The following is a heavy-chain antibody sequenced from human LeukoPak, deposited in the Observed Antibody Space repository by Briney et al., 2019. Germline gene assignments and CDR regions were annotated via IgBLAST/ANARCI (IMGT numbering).Heavy chain of an antibody. J-gene: IGHJ5*02. CDR3: ARDDYYGSGANWFDP. D-gene: IGHD3-10*01. V-gene: IGHV3-7*01. CDR2: INQDGSEK. CDR1: GFTFSSDW. Sequence: GGSLRLSCGASGFTFSSDWMSWVPQAPGKGLEWVANINQDGSEKYYVDSVKGRFTISRDNGKNSLYLQMNSLRAEDTAVYYCARDDYYGSGANWFDPWGQGTLVTVSS.